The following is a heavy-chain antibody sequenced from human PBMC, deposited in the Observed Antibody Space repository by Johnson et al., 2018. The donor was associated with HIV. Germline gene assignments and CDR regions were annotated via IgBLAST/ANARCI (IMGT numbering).Heavy chain of an antibody. CDR3: ARDSEWELGQEGAFDS. V-gene: IGHV3-30-3*01. Sequence: QVQLVESGGGVVQPGRSLRLSCAASGFIFSNYAMHWVRQAPGKGLEWVAVISYDGGNNYYADSVKGRFTISRDNSKNTLYLQMNRLRAEDTAVYYCARDSEWELGQEGAFDSWGQGTMVTVSS. CDR1: GFIFSNYA. J-gene: IGHJ3*02. CDR2: ISYDGGNN. D-gene: IGHD1-26*01.